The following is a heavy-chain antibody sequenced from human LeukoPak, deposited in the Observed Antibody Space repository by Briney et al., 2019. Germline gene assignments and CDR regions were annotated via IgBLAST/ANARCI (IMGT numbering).Heavy chain of an antibody. D-gene: IGHD2/OR15-2a*01. CDR3: ARDWCSTTVCFVVSAYMDV. J-gene: IGHJ6*03. CDR1: GFNFSRYP. CDR2: LSYDGSYK. Sequence: GGSLGLSCEPSGFNFSRYPMHWVRQPPGKGLEWVELLSYDGSYKYYADSVKGRFTISRDISKNTLYLEMSRLRPEDTAVYYCARDWCSTTVCFVVSAYMDVWGKGTTVTVSS. V-gene: IGHV3-30*04.